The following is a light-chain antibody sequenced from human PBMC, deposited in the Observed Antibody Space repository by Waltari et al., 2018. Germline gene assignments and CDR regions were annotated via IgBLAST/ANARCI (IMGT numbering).Light chain of an antibody. Sequence: DIQMTQSPSTLSASVGDSVTITCRASQSISSWLAWYQQKPGKAPKLLIYKASSLESGVPSRFSGSGSGTEFTLTISSLQPDDFATFYCQHYNSYPLTFGQGTKVEIK. CDR1: QSISSW. V-gene: IGKV1-5*03. J-gene: IGKJ1*01. CDR2: KAS. CDR3: QHYNSYPLT.